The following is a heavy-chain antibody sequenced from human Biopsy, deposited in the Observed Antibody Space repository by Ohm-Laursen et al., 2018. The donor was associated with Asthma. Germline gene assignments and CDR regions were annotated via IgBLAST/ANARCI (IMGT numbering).Heavy chain of an antibody. Sequence: SVKVSCKSLGGTFNTYGIGWVRQAPGQGLEWMGGINSVFGTTTYPQKFQDRVTITADDSTSTVYIELSSLRSEDTAVYYCARKAGSCISRTCYSLDFWGQGTLVTVSS. CDR1: GGTFNTYG. D-gene: IGHD2-2*01. CDR2: INSVFGTT. CDR3: ARKAGSCISRTCYSLDF. V-gene: IGHV1-69*13. J-gene: IGHJ4*02.